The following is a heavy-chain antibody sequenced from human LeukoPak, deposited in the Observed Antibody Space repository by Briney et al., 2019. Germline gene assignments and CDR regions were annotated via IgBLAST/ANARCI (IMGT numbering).Heavy chain of an antibody. J-gene: IGHJ4*02. Sequence: SETLSLTCTVSGGSISSSDSYWAWVRQPPGKGLEWIGSICFSRTTYYNPSLKSRVTMSIDTSKNQFSLKLSSVTAAATAVYYCARLEAYYYDSSGYYYFDYWGQGTLVTVSS. V-gene: IGHV4-39*01. CDR2: ICFSRTT. CDR3: ARLEAYYYDSSGYYYFDY. D-gene: IGHD3-22*01. CDR1: GGSISSSDSY.